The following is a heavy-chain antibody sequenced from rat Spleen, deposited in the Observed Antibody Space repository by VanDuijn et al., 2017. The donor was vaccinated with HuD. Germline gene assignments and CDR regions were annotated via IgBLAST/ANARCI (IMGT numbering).Heavy chain of an antibody. CDR2: INTRGTTT. CDR1: DFSFSDFP. Sequence: EVQLVESGGGLMQPGRSMKLSCAASDFSFSDFPMAWVRQAPAKGLEWVATINTRGTTTYYGDSVRGRFTISRDNAKDTLYLEMDSLRSEDTATYYCTRGGGFDYWGQGVMVTVSS. CDR3: TRGGGFDY. J-gene: IGHJ2*01. V-gene: IGHV5-46*01.